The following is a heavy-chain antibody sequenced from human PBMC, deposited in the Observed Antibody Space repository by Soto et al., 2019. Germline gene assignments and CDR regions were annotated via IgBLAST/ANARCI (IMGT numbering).Heavy chain of an antibody. Sequence: SVKVSCKASGGTFSSYAISWVRQAPGQGLEWMGGIIPIFGTANYAQKFQGRVTITADKSTSTAYMELSSLRSEDTAVYYCAREENMYSGGGSCHLYPHYYGMDVWGQGSTVTVSS. D-gene: IGHD2-15*01. V-gene: IGHV1-69*06. CDR2: IIPIFGTA. CDR3: AREENMYSGGGSCHLYPHYYGMDV. CDR1: GGTFSSYA. J-gene: IGHJ6*02.